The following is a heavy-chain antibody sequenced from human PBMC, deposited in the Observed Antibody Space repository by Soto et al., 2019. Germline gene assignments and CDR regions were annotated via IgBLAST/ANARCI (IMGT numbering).Heavy chain of an antibody. D-gene: IGHD3-22*01. CDR1: GFTFSSYA. J-gene: IGHJ4*02. Sequence: GGSLRLSCAASGFTFSSYAVSWVRQAPGKGLEWVSTISGSGGSTHYADSVKGRFTISRDNSKNTLYLQMNSLRAEDTAVYYCAKDQYYDSNGYYFDNWGQGTLVTVSS. CDR3: AKDQYYDSNGYYFDN. V-gene: IGHV3-23*01. CDR2: ISGSGGST.